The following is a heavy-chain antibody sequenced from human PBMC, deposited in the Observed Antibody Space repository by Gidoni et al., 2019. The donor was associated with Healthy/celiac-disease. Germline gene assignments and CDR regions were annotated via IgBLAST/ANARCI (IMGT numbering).Heavy chain of an antibody. D-gene: IGHD4-17*01. Sequence: QVQLVQSGAEVKKPGASVKVSCKASGYTFTSYYMHWVRQAPGKGLEWMGIINPSGGSTSYAKKFQGRVTMTRDTSTSTVYMELSSLRSEDTAVYYCARDYGDYGDYWGQGTLVTVSS. CDR2: INPSGGST. CDR1: GYTFTSYY. J-gene: IGHJ4*02. V-gene: IGHV1-46*01. CDR3: ARDYGDYGDY.